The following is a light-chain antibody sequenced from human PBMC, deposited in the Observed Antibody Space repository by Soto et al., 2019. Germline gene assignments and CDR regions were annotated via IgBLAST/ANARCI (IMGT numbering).Light chain of an antibody. J-gene: IGKJ3*01. Sequence: EIVLTQSPATLSVSPGDRVTLSCRASQSVSSNLAWYQQKPGQTPRLLIYGASTRATGVPPRFSGSRSGTEFTLTISSLQSEDVAVYYCHQYYDYVPTFGPGTKVEIK. CDR2: GAS. CDR3: HQYYDYVPT. V-gene: IGKV3-15*01. CDR1: QSVSSN.